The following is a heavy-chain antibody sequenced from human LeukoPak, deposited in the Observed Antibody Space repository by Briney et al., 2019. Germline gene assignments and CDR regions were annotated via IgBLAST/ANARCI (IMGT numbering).Heavy chain of an antibody. CDR1: GFTFSDYW. CDR2: IHLDGSAK. CDR3: ARVTGYYYDSSGPLSDAFDI. J-gene: IGHJ3*02. Sequence: GGSLRLSCAASGFTFSDYWMRWVRQVPGKGLLWVSRIHLDGSAKSYADSVKGRFTISRDNAKNSLYLQMNSLRAEDTAVYYCARVTGYYYDSSGPLSDAFDIWGQGTMVTVSS. V-gene: IGHV3-74*01. D-gene: IGHD3-22*01.